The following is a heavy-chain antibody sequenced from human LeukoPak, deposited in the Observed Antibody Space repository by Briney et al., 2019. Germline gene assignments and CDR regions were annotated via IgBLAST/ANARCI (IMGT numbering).Heavy chain of an antibody. CDR2: ISGSGVTT. CDR1: GFTFSSYA. CDR3: AKAGMGATLYYGMDV. D-gene: IGHD1-26*01. J-gene: IGHJ6*02. Sequence: GGSLRLSCAASGFTFSSYAMSWVRQAPGKGLEWVSVISGSGVTTYYADSVKGRFTISRDNSKNSLYLQMNSLRTEDTALYYCAKAGMGATLYYGMDVWGQGTTVTVSS. V-gene: IGHV3-23*01.